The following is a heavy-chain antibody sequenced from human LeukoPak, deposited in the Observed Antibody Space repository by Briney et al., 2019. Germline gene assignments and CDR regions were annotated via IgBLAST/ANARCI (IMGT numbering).Heavy chain of an antibody. CDR1: GFTSSNYA. J-gene: IGHJ4*02. CDR3: ARGPLKWELRFDY. Sequence: GASLRLSCAASGFTSSNYAMSWVRQAPGKGLEWVSAITGSGGNTYYADSVKGRFTISRDNSKNTLYLQMNSLRAEDTAVYYCARGPLKWELRFDYWGQGTLVTVSS. CDR2: ITGSGGNT. V-gene: IGHV3-23*01. D-gene: IGHD1-26*01.